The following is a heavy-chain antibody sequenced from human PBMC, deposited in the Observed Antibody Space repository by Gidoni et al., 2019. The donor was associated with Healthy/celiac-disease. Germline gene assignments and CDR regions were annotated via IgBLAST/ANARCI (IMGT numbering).Heavy chain of an antibody. CDR3: ASEHCSGGSCYSRPWYFDL. CDR2: IYYRGIT. CDR1: GGSISSSSYY. J-gene: IGHJ2*01. D-gene: IGHD2-15*01. Sequence: QLQLQESGPGLAKPSETLSLTCTVSGGSISSSSYYWCWIRTPPGKALEWIGSIYYRGITYYNPSLKSRCSISVDTSKNQFSLKLSSVTAADTAVYYCASEHCSGGSCYSRPWYFDLWGRGTLVTVSS. V-gene: IGHV4-39*01.